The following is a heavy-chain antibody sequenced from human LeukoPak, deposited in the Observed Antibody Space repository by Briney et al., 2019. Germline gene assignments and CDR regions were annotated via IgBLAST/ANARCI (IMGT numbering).Heavy chain of an antibody. CDR2: IKQDGSEK. CDR1: GFTFSSYW. CDR3: ARDLYCSGGSCYSKSDY. D-gene: IGHD2-15*01. J-gene: IGHJ4*02. V-gene: IGHV3-7*01. Sequence: GGSLRLSCAASGFTFSSYWMSWVRQAPGKGLEWVANIKQDGSEKYYVDSVKGRFTISRDNAKNSLYLQMNSLRAEDTAVYYCARDLYCSGGSCYSKSDYWGQGTLVTVSS.